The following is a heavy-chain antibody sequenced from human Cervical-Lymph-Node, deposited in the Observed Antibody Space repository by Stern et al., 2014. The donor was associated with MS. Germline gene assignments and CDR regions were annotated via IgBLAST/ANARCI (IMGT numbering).Heavy chain of an antibody. CDR2: IRKTGNDM. CDR1: GFTFSTYS. V-gene: IGHV3-21*01. Sequence: EVQLVESGGGLVKPGGSLRLSCAASGFTFSTYSMNWVRQAPGKGLAWVSFIRKTGNDMFYADSVKGRFTISRDNAKESLYLQMDSLRVEDTAVYYCARGHAMDVWGQGTTVTVSS. J-gene: IGHJ6*02. CDR3: ARGHAMDV.